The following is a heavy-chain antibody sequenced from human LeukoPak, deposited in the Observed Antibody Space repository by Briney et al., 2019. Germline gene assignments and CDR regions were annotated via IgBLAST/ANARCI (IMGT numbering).Heavy chain of an antibody. Sequence: GGSLRLSCAASGFTFSSYSMHWVRQAPGKGLVWVSRIKTDGITTTYADSVKGRFTISRDNAKNSLYLQMNSLRAEDTAVYYCARNLPAADYWGQGTLVTVSS. CDR3: ARNLPAADY. D-gene: IGHD2-2*01. V-gene: IGHV3-74*01. CDR2: IKTDGITT. J-gene: IGHJ4*02. CDR1: GFTFSSYS.